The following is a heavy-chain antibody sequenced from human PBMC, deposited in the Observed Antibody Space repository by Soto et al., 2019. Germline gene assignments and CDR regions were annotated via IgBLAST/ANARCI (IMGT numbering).Heavy chain of an antibody. CDR2: IYYSGST. CDR3: VISPYHQYKSIGFDY. D-gene: IGHD3-3*02. J-gene: IGHJ4*02. Sequence: TRSLTCTVSGGSISSGGYYWSWIRQRPGKGLEWIGYIYYSGSTYYNPSLKSRVTISVDTSKNQLSMQLSSVTAADTAVYYCVISPYHQYKSIGFDYWGQGTLVTVPS. CDR1: GGSISSGGYY. V-gene: IGHV4-31*03.